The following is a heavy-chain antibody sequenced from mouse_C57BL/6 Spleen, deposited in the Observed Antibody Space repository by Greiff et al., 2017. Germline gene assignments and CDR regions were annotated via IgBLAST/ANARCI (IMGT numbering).Heavy chain of an antibody. CDR1: GFSFNTYA. J-gene: IGHJ1*03. V-gene: IGHV10-1*01. CDR2: IRSKSNNYAT. CDR3: VRSHYYGSSYRYFDV. Sequence: EVHLVESGGGLVQPKGSLKLSCAASGFSFNTYAMNWVRQAPGKGLEWVARIRSKSNNYATYYADSVKDRFTISRDDSESMLYLQMNNLKTEDTAKYYCVRSHYYGSSYRYFDVGGTGTTVTVST. D-gene: IGHD1-1*01.